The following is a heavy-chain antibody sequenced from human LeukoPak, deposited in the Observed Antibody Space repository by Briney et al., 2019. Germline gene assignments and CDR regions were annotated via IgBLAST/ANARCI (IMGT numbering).Heavy chain of an antibody. CDR3: VKDSSAAE. D-gene: IGHD6-6*01. CDR1: RFTFSNHN. V-gene: IGHV3-64D*06. Sequence: GGSLRLSCSASRFTFSNHNIHWVRQAPGKGLECVSGISRNGGSTYYADSMKGRFTISRDNPKNTVHLQMSSLRPEDTAVYYCVKDSSAAEWGQGTLVTVS. CDR2: ISRNGGST. J-gene: IGHJ1*01.